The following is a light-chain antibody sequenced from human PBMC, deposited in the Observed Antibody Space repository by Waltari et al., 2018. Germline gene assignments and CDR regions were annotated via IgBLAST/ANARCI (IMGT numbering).Light chain of an antibody. Sequence: QSVLTQPHSVSGAPGQSITISCTGSSSNIGEGYAVPWYQHLPGTAPKLLIYGHNNRPSGVPDRFSGSLSGTSPSLAITGLQAEDEADSYCQSYDSSVSAWVFGAGTHLTVV. J-gene: IGLJ3*02. CDR2: GHN. V-gene: IGLV1-40*01. CDR1: SSNIGEGYA. CDR3: QSYDSSVSAWV.